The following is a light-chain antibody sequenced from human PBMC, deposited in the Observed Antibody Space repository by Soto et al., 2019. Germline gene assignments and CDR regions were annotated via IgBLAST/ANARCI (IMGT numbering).Light chain of an antibody. J-gene: IGLJ1*01. CDR1: SSDVGTYNL. CDR2: EGS. Sequence: QSVLTQPASVSGSPGQSITISCTGTSSDVGTYNLVSWYQQHPGKAPKLMLYEGSKRPSGVYNRFSGSNSGNTASLTISGLQAEDEADYSCCSYAAGSAPYVFGTGTKLTVL. CDR3: CSYAAGSAPYV. V-gene: IGLV2-23*01.